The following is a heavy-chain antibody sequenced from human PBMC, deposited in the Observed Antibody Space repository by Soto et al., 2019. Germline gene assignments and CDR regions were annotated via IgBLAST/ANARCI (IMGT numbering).Heavy chain of an antibody. CDR1: GGSISSYY. CDR3: AREVSGGMDV. V-gene: IGHV4-59*01. CDR2: IYYSGST. J-gene: IGHJ6*02. Sequence: SETLSLTCTVSGGSISSYYWSLIRQPPGKGLEWIGYIYYSGSTNYNPSLKSRVTISVDTSKNQFSLKLSSVTAADTAVYYCAREVSGGMDVWGQGTTVTVSS.